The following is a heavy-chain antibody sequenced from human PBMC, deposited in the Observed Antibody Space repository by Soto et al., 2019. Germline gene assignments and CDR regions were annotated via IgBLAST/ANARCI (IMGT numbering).Heavy chain of an antibody. J-gene: IGHJ4*02. Sequence: EVQLVESGGGLVQPGRSLRLSCAASGFTFDDYAMHWVRQAPGKGLEWVSGISWNSGSIGYADSVRGRFTISRDNAKNSLYLQMNSLRAEDTALYYCAKDISVWGAAADYWGQGTLVTVSS. CDR1: GFTFDDYA. D-gene: IGHD6-13*01. CDR2: ISWNSGSI. CDR3: AKDISVWGAAADY. V-gene: IGHV3-9*01.